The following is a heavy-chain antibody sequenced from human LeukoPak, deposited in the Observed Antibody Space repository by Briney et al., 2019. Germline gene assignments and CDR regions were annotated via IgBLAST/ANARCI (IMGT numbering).Heavy chain of an antibody. Sequence: SETLSLTCTVSGGSISSYYWSWIRQPPGKGLKWIGYIYYSGSTNYNPSLNSRVTIPVDTSKNQFSLKLSSVTAADTAVYYCARVGDQRGLDYWGQGTLVTVSS. CDR2: IYYSGST. CDR3: ARVGDQRGLDY. J-gene: IGHJ4*02. V-gene: IGHV4-59*01. D-gene: IGHD2-21*02. CDR1: GGSISSYY.